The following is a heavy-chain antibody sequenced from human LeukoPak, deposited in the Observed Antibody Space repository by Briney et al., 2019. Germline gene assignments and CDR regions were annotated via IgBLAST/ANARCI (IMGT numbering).Heavy chain of an antibody. CDR1: GFTFSRHA. V-gene: IGHV3-30-3*01. Sequence: PGGSLRLSCAASGFTFSRHAMHWVRQAPGQGLEWVAVITDDGTNKYHADSVKGRFTISRDSSKNTVYLQMNSLSTEDTAVYYCAREGGDIVVVVAATNSWFDPWGQGTLVTVSS. CDR3: AREGGDIVVVVAATNSWFDP. J-gene: IGHJ5*02. CDR2: ITDDGTNK. D-gene: IGHD2-15*01.